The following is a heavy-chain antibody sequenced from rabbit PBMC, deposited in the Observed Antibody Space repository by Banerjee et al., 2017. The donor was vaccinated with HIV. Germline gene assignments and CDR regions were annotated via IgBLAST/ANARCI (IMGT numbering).Heavy chain of an antibody. V-gene: IGHV1S43*01. J-gene: IGHJ4*01. CDR1: GFSFISHS. Sequence: QQQLEESGGGLVKPGASLTLTCTASGFSFISHSMCWVRQAPGKGLELIACIYTSSGSTWYASWVNGRFTISRSTSLNTVDLKMTSLTAADTATYFCARAEYAGYGYTRMDLWGPGTLVTVS. D-gene: IGHD6-1*01. CDR3: ARAEYAGYGYTRMDL. CDR2: IYTSSGST.